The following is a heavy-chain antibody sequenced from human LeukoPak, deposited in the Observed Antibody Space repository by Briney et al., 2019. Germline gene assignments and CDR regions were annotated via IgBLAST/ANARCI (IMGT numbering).Heavy chain of an antibody. CDR1: GGSISSYY. CDR2: IYTSGST. Sequence: SETLSLTCTVSGGSISSYYWSWIRQPAGKGLEWIGRIYTSGSTNHNPSLKSRVTMSVDTSKNQFSLKLSSVTAADTAVYYCARDVGRGTPGGGDAFDIWGQGTMVTVSS. V-gene: IGHV4-4*07. CDR3: ARDVGRGTPGGGDAFDI. D-gene: IGHD2-15*01. J-gene: IGHJ3*02.